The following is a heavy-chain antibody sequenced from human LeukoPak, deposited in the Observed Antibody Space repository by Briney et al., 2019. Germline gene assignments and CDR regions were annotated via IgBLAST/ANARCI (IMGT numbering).Heavy chain of an antibody. CDR3: ARAIGKSEGY. V-gene: IGHV3-7*01. J-gene: IGHJ4*02. Sequence: GGSLRLSCAASGFTYSSYWMTWVRQAPGKGLEWVANIKQDGSEKYYVDSVKGRFTISRDNAKSSLYLQMDSLRAEDTAVYYCARAIGKSEGYWGQGTLVTVSS. CDR2: IKQDGSEK. CDR1: GFTYSSYW. D-gene: IGHD4-23*01.